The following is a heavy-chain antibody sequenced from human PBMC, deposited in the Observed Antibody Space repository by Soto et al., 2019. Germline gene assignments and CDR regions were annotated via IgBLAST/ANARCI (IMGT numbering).Heavy chain of an antibody. V-gene: IGHV1-3*01. CDR2: LNAGNGNT. CDR3: ARRTGANPSYYYYYYGMDV. Sequence: QVQLVQSGAEVKKPGASVKVSCKASGYTFTSYAMHWVRQAPGQRLEWMGWLNAGNGNTKYSQKFQGRVTITRDTSASTAYMELSSLRSEDTAVYYCARRTGANPSYYYYYYGMDVWGQGTTVTVSS. CDR1: GYTFTSYA. J-gene: IGHJ6*02. D-gene: IGHD1-1*01.